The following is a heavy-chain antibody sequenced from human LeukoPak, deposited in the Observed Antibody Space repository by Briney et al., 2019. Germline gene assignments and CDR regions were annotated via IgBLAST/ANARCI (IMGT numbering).Heavy chain of an antibody. Sequence: SETLSLTCAVYGGSFSGYYWSWIRQPPGKGLEWIGEINHSGSTNYNPSLKSRVTISVDTSKNQFSLKLSSVTAADTAVYYCAGLPQINRYSYGLDWGQGTLVTVSS. V-gene: IGHV4-34*01. J-gene: IGHJ4*02. CDR3: AGLPQINRYSYGLD. D-gene: IGHD5-18*01. CDR1: GGSFSGYY. CDR2: INHSGST.